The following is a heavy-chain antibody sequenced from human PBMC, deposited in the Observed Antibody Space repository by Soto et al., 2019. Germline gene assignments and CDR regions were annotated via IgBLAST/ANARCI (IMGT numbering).Heavy chain of an antibody. D-gene: IGHD4-17*01. CDR3: ASGDGDSGTYYYGMDV. J-gene: IGHJ6*02. V-gene: IGHV4-31*03. Sequence: QVQLQESGPGLVKPSQTLSLTCTVSGGSIGSGGYYWTWIHQHPGKGLEWIGYIYYSGSTSYNPSLTSRPTIPIATPKNQFSLRLSSVAAADTAVYYCASGDGDSGTYYYGMDVWGQGTTVTVSS. CDR1: GGSIGSGGYY. CDR2: IYYSGST.